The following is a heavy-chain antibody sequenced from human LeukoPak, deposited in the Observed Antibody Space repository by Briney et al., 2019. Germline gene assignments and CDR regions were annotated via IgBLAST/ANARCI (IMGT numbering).Heavy chain of an antibody. CDR3: AKDDRAVAGTLSY. CDR1: GFTFSSYS. D-gene: IGHD6-19*01. V-gene: IGHV3-21*01. Sequence: GGSLRLSCAASGFTFSSYSMNWVRQAPGKGLEWVSSISSSSSYIYYADSVKGRFTISRDNAKNSLYLQMNSLRAEDTAVYYCAKDDRAVAGTLSYWGQGTLVTVSS. CDR2: ISSSSSYI. J-gene: IGHJ4*02.